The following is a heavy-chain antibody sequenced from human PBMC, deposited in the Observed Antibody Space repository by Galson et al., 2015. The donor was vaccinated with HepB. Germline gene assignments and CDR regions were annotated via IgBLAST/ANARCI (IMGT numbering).Heavy chain of an antibody. V-gene: IGHV1-69*13. CDR1: GGTFSSYA. J-gene: IGHJ6*02. Sequence: SVKVSCKASGGTFSSYAISWVRQAPGQGLEWMGGIIPIFGTANYAQKFQGRVTITADESTSTAYMELSSLRSEDTAVYYCASGGGERFLEWLFPYGMDVWGQGTTVTVSS. D-gene: IGHD3-3*01. CDR3: ASGGGERFLEWLFPYGMDV. CDR2: IIPIFGTA.